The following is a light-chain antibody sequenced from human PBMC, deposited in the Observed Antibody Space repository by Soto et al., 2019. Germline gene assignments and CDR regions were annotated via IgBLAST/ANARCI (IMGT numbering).Light chain of an antibody. J-gene: IGKJ1*01. CDR3: QQYNNWPQT. CDR2: AAS. CDR1: QSVSSN. V-gene: IGKV3-15*01. Sequence: EIVKTQSPATLSVSPGERATLSCRASQSVSSNLAWYQQKPGQAPRLLNYAASTRAPGIPARFSGSGSGTEFTLTISSLQSEDFAVYYCQQYNNWPQTFGQGTKVEIK.